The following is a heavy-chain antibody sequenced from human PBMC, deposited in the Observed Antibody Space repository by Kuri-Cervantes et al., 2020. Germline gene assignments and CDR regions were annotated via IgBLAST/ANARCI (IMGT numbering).Heavy chain of an antibody. CDR2: INSDGGST. CDR3: ARGGFGIVPANDSCFDP. V-gene: IGHV3-74*01. D-gene: IGHD2-2*01. CDR1: GFAFSNYC. Sequence: SLKISCSSSGFAFSNYCMHWVRQAPGKGLVWVSRINSDGGSTRLADFVRGRFTISRDNATNTLYLQMNSLRVEDTAVYYCARGGFGIVPANDSCFDPWGQGTLVTVSS. J-gene: IGHJ5*02.